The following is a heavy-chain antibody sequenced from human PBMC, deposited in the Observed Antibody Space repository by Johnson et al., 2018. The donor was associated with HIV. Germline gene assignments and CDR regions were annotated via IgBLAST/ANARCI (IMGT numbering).Heavy chain of an antibody. CDR3: AREYDAFDI. CDR2: IGYDGSDK. V-gene: IGHV3-30*04. Sequence: QVQLVESGGGLVQPGGSLRLSCAASGFTFSSYAMHWVRQAPGKGLEWVAVIGYDGSDKYYADSMKGRVTISRDNPKNTLFLQMNSLRAEDTAVYYCAREYDAFDIWGQGTMVTVSS. J-gene: IGHJ3*02. CDR1: GFTFSSYA.